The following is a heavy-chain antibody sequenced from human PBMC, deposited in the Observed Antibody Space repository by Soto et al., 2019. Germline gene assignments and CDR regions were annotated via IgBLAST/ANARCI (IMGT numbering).Heavy chain of an antibody. J-gene: IGHJ4*02. CDR1: GGSFSGYY. Sequence: QVQLQQWGAGLLKPSETLSLTCAVYGGSFSGYYWSWIRQPPGKGLEWIGEINHSGSTNYNPSLKSRVTISVDTSKNQFSLKLSSVTDADTAVYYCARAAAGLFDYWGQGTLVTVSS. V-gene: IGHV4-34*01. CDR3: ARAAAGLFDY. D-gene: IGHD6-13*01. CDR2: INHSGST.